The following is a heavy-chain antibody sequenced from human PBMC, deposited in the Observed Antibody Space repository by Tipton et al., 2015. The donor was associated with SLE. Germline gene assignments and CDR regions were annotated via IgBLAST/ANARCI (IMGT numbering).Heavy chain of an antibody. D-gene: IGHD1-26*01. CDR3: TRSHKVGATIDAFDI. V-gene: IGHV4-59*08. CDR1: GGSISSYY. Sequence: LRLSCTVSGGSISSYYWSWIRQPPGKGLEWIGYIYYSGSTNYNPSLKSRVTISVDTSKNQFSLKLSSVTAADTAVYYCTRSHKVGATIDAFDIWGQGTMVTVSS. CDR2: IYYSGST. J-gene: IGHJ3*02.